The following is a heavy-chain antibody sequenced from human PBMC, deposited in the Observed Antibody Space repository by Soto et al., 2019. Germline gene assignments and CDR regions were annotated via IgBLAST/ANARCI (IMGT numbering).Heavy chain of an antibody. CDR1: GGPISSGGYY. CDR3: ARGPRGYSYGYFDY. J-gene: IGHJ4*02. CDR2: IYYSGST. D-gene: IGHD5-18*01. V-gene: IGHV4-31*03. Sequence: QVQLQESGPGLVKPSQTLSLTCTVSGGPISSGGYYWSWIRQHPGKGLEWIGYIYYSGSTYYNPSLKSRVTISVDTSKNQFSLKLSSVTAADTAVYYCARGPRGYSYGYFDYWGQGTLVTVSS.